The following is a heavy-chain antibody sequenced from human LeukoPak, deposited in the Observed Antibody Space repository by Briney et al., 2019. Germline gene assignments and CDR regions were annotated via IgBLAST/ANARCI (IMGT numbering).Heavy chain of an antibody. CDR3: ARVRGTAMAGTASIYFDY. CDR1: GFTFSSYW. CDR2: IKEDGSEK. J-gene: IGHJ4*02. Sequence: GRSLRLSCAASGFTFSSYWMSWVRQAPGKGLEWVANIKEDGSEKYYVDSVKGRFTISRDSAKNSLYLQMNSLRAEDTAVYYCARVRGTAMAGTASIYFDYWGQGTLVTVSS. D-gene: IGHD6-19*01. V-gene: IGHV3-7*01.